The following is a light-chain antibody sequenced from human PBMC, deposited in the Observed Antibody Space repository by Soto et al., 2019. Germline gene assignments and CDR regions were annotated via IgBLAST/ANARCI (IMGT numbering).Light chain of an antibody. CDR1: SSDVGGYNY. CDR2: DVS. Sequence: QSALTQPRSVSGSPGQSVTISCTGTSSDVGGYNYVSWYQQHPGKVPKLMIFDVSERPSGVPDRFSGSKSGNTASLTISGLQAEDEADYYCCSYAGTYTVGVFGGGTKLTVL. V-gene: IGLV2-11*01. CDR3: CSYAGTYTVGV. J-gene: IGLJ3*02.